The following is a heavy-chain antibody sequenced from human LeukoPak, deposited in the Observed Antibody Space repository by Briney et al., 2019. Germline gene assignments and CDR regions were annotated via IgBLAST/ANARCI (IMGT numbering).Heavy chain of an antibody. CDR1: GFTFSDYY. Sequence: PGRSLRLSCAASGFTFSDYYMSWIRQAPGKGLDWISYISSSGSTIYYADSVKGRFTISRDNAKNSLYLQMNSLRAEDTAVYYCARVLREWLLFGWFDPWGQGTLVTVSS. J-gene: IGHJ5*02. CDR2: ISSSGSTI. CDR3: ARVLREWLLFGWFDP. V-gene: IGHV3-11*01. D-gene: IGHD3-3*01.